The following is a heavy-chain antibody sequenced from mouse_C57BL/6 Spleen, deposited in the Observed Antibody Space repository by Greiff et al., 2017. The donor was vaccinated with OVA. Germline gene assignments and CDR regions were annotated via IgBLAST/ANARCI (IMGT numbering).Heavy chain of an antibody. CDR1: GYTFTSYW. V-gene: IGHV1-59*01. CDR3: ARSGDYDGAWFAY. Sequence: QVQLQPPGAELVRPGTSVKLSCKSSGYTFTSYWLHWVKQRPGQGLEWIGVIDPSDSYTNYNQKFKGKATLTVDTSSSTAYMQLSSLTSEDSAVYYSARSGDYDGAWFAYWGQGTLVTVSA. J-gene: IGHJ3*01. CDR2: IDPSDSYT. D-gene: IGHD2-4*01.